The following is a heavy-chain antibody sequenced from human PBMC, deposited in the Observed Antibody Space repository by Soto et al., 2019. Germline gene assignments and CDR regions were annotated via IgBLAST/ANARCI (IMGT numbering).Heavy chain of an antibody. D-gene: IGHD2-15*01. CDR2: RYYSEST. V-gene: IGHV4-31*03. CDR1: GGSITTGGYY. Sequence: PSETLSLTCTVSGGSITTGGYYWSWIRQLPGKGLEWIGHRYYSESTYYNPSLKSRVSISLDTSKNQFPLKLSFMTAADTAMYCCARPKCSGRSCYSWSLDYWGQGTPVPASP. J-gene: IGHJ4*02. CDR3: ARPKCSGRSCYSWSLDY.